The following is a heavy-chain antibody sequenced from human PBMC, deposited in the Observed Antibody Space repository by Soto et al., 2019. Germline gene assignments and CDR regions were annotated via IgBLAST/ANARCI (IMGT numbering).Heavy chain of an antibody. Sequence: EVQLLESGGGWVQPGWSLRLSCAASGFTFSSYAMSWVRQAPGKWLEWVSGMSGSGGSTYYADSVKDRFTSSRDNSKNTLYLQMNSLRAEDTAVYYCAKDLIVVVIAIWVSWGQGTLVTVSS. V-gene: IGHV3-23*01. CDR1: GFTFSSYA. J-gene: IGHJ5*02. D-gene: IGHD2-21*01. CDR3: AKDLIVVVIAIWVS. CDR2: MSGSGGST.